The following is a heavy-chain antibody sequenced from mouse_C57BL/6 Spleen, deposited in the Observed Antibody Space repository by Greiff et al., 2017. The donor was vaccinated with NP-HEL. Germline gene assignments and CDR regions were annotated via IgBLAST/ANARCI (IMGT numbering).Heavy chain of an antibody. CDR3: ARERIYYGNLFDY. CDR1: GYTFTDHT. J-gene: IGHJ2*01. D-gene: IGHD2-1*01. Sequence: VQLQESDAELVKPGASVKISCKVSGYTFTDHTIHWMKQRPEQGLEWIGYIYPRDGSTKYNEKFKGKATLTADKSSSTAYMQLNSLTSEDSAVYFCARERIYYGNLFDYWGQGTTLTVSS. CDR2: IYPRDGST. V-gene: IGHV1-78*01.